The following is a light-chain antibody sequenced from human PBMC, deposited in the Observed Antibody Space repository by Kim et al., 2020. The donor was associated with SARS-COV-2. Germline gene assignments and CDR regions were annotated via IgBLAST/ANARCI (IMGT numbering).Light chain of an antibody. Sequence: GSVGDRDTITRRASQDIRNDLGWYQQNPVRDPKRLIYGASSLRSGVPSRCSGSGSGTEFTLTISSLQPEDFATYFCLQHNTYPITFGQGTRLESK. CDR2: GAS. J-gene: IGKJ5*01. CDR1: QDIRND. CDR3: LQHNTYPIT. V-gene: IGKV1-17*01.